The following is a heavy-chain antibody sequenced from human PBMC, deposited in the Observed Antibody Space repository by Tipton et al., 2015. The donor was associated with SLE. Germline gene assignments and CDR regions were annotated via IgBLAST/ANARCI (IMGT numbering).Heavy chain of an antibody. V-gene: IGHV4-34*01. Sequence: TLSLTCAVSGGSFSGYYWSWIRQPPGKGLEWIGEINHSGSTNYNPSLKSRVTISVDTSKNQFSLKLSSVTAADTAVYYCARGIEWELYDFDYWGQGTLVTGSA. D-gene: IGHD1-26*01. J-gene: IGHJ4*02. CDR2: INHSGST. CDR3: ARGIEWELYDFDY. CDR1: GGSFSGYY.